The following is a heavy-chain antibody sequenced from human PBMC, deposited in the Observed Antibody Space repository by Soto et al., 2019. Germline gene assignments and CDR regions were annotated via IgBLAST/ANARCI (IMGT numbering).Heavy chain of an antibody. D-gene: IGHD6-19*01. J-gene: IGHJ6*02. CDR3: ASRYSSDWSAGYGMDV. CDR2: IDPSDSYT. CDR1: GYSFTSYW. V-gene: IGHV5-10-1*01. Sequence: GESLKISCKGSGYSFTSYWISWVRQMPGKGLEWMGRIDPSDSYTNYSPSFQGHVTISADKSISTAYLQWSSLKASDTARYYCASRYSSDWSAGYGMDVWGQGTTVTVSS.